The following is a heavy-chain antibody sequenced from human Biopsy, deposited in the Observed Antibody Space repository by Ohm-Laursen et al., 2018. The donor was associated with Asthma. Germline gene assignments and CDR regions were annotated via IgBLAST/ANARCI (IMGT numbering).Heavy chain of an antibody. CDR2: ISSSGSTT. D-gene: IGHD6-25*01. Sequence: SLRLSCAAFGFYFSDYYMTWMRQAPGKGLEWVSSISSSGSTTYPTESVKGRFTISRDNAQKSLFLQMGSLRAEDTAIYYCARVFESSEWGPFYHFGLDVWGQGTTVAVSS. J-gene: IGHJ6*02. V-gene: IGHV3-11*01. CDR3: ARVFESSEWGPFYHFGLDV. CDR1: GFYFSDYY.